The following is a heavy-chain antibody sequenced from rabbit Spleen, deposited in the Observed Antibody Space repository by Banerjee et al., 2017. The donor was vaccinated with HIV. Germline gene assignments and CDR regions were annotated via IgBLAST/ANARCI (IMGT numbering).Heavy chain of an antibody. CDR2: IYAGSSGDT. J-gene: IGHJ4*01. CDR1: GFDFSDYG. CDR3: ARDLTGVIGWNFGW. V-gene: IGHV1S45*01. Sequence: QEQLVESGGGLVQPGGSLKLSCKGSGFDFSDYGVSWVRQAPGKGLEWIACIYAGSSGDTYYANWAKGRFTISKTSSTTVTLQMTSLTAADTATYFCARDLTGVIGWNFGWWGPGTLVTVS. D-gene: IGHD1-1*01.